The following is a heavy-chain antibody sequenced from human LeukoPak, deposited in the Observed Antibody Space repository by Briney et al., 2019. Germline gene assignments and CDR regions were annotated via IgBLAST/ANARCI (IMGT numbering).Heavy chain of an antibody. D-gene: IGHD6-13*01. CDR2: IYPGDSDT. V-gene: IGHV5-51*01. CDR3: ARGHVAAAEYYYYGMDV. CDR1: GYSSTSYW. J-gene: IGHJ6*02. Sequence: HGESLKISCKGSGYSSTSYWIGWVRQMPGKGLEWMGIIYPGDSDTRYSPSFQGQVTISADKSISTAYLQWSSLKASDTAMYYCARGHVAAAEYYYYGMDVWGQGTTVTVSS.